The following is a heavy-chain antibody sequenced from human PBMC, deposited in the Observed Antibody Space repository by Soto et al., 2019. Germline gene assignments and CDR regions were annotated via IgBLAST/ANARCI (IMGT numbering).Heavy chain of an antibody. CDR2: MNPINGAT. D-gene: IGHD6-13*01. V-gene: IGHV1-8*02. J-gene: IGHJ6*02. CDR3: GRGPSPRAPAGGTPYYYAMDV. CDR1: GYDFTAYD. Sequence: QVQLVQSGAEVKQSGASVKVSCKASGYDFTAYDINWVRQASGQGLEWMGWMNPINGATGSARRFQGRVSMTRNTATGTAYLELTSLRSDDTAFYYCGRGPSPRAPAGGTPYYYAMDVWGQGTTVTVSS.